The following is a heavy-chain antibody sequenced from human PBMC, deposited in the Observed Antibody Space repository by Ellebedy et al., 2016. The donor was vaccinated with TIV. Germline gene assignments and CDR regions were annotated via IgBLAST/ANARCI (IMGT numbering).Heavy chain of an antibody. CDR2: IYYSGST. J-gene: IGHJ3*02. CDR3: ARHGGNSFNAFDI. Sequence: SETLSLXXTVSGGSISSGDYYWSWIRQPPGKGLEWIGYIYYSGSTYYNPSLKSRVTISVDTSKNQFSLKLSSVTAADTAVYYCARHGGNSFNAFDIWGQGTMVTVSS. CDR1: GGSISSGDYY. D-gene: IGHD4-23*01. V-gene: IGHV4-30-4*01.